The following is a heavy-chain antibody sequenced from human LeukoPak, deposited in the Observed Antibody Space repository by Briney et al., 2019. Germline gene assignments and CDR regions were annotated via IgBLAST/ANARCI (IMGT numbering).Heavy chain of an antibody. D-gene: IGHD2-2*01. CDR1: GGTFSSYA. J-gene: IGHJ4*02. CDR3: ARNVEYCSSTSCFPHFDY. CDR2: IIPIFGTA. Sequence: ASVKVSCKASGGTFSSYAISWVRQAPGQGLEWMGGIIPIFGTANYAQKFQGRVTITADESTSTAYMELSSLRSENTAVYYCARNVEYCSSTSCFPHFDYWGQETLVPVSS. V-gene: IGHV1-69*13.